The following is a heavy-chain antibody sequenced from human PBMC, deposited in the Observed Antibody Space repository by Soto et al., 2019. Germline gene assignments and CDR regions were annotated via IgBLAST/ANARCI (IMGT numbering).Heavy chain of an antibody. J-gene: IGHJ4*02. CDR1: GFTFSSYG. CDR2: ISYDGINK. Sequence: GGSLRLSCAASGFTFSSYGMHWVRQAPGKGLEWVSVISYDGINKYYADSVKGRFTISRDNSKNTLYLQMNSLRAEDTAVYYCAKSVYNWNDGFFDFWGQGTLVTVSS. CDR3: AKSVYNWNDGFFDF. D-gene: IGHD1-1*01. V-gene: IGHV3-30*18.